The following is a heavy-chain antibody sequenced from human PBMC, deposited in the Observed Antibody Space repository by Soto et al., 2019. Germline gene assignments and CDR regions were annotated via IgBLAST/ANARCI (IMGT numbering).Heavy chain of an antibody. CDR2: LYHSGST. CDR3: ARDYSNWFDP. CDR1: GYSISSGYY. Sequence: KPSETLSLTCAVSGYSISSGYYWGWIRQPPGKGLEWIGSLYHSGSTYYNPSLKSRVTISVDTSKNQFSLKLSPVTAADTAVYYCARDYSNWFDPWGQGTLVTVSS. J-gene: IGHJ5*02. V-gene: IGHV4-38-2*02. D-gene: IGHD4-4*01.